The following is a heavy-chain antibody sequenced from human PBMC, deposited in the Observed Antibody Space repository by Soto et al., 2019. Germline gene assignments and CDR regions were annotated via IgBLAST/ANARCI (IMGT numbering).Heavy chain of an antibody. J-gene: IGHJ6*02. CDR1: GGSPTGYT. V-gene: IGHV1-69*01. CDR2: IIPIFDTT. D-gene: IGHD1-7*01. CDR3: ARASIGRITGSTLAYYYYYVMDV. Sequence: QVQLVQSGAEVKRSGSSVKVSCKASGGSPTGYTITWVRQAPGQGLEWMGGIIPIFDTTNYAQKLQGRVTITADDSTSTAYMELSSLRSEDTAVYYCARASIGRITGSTLAYYYYYVMDVWGQGTTVTVSS.